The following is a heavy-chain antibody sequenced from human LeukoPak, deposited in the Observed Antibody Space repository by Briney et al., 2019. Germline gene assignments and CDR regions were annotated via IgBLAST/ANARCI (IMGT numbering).Heavy chain of an antibody. Sequence: SETLSLTCTVSGYSISSGYYWGWIRQPPGKGLEWIGEINHSGSTNYNPSLKSRVTISVDTSKNQFSLKLRSVTAADTAVYYCAREGLGGRRYHDILTGPDWFDPWGQGTLVTVSS. CDR2: INHSGST. J-gene: IGHJ5*02. CDR1: GYSISSGYY. V-gene: IGHV4-38-2*02. D-gene: IGHD3-9*01. CDR3: AREGLGGRRYHDILTGPDWFDP.